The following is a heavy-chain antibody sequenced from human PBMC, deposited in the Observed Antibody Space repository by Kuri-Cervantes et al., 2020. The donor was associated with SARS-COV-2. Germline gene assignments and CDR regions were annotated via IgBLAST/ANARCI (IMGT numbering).Heavy chain of an antibody. CDR2: ISYDGKKK. J-gene: IGHJ6*02. Sequence: GGSLRLSCAASGFNFSRTDMHWVRQAPGKGLEWVAVISYDGKKKKCIGSGKGRFTVSRDNSQNTVYLRMTNLRSEDTAMYYCAKPEAAGPFYYGMDVWGQGTTVTVSS. V-gene: IGHV3-30*18. CDR1: GFNFSRTD. D-gene: IGHD6-13*01. CDR3: AKPEAAGPFYYGMDV.